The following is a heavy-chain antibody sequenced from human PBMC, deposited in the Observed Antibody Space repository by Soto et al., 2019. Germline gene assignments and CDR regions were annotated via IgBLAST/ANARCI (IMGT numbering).Heavy chain of an antibody. Sequence: GSLRLSCAASGFTFSSYAMSWVRQAPGKGLEWVSSISGSGGTTFYADSVKGRFTISRDNSKITLYLQMNSLRVEDTAVYYCANGYYYDSSGYPPPGDYWGQGT. J-gene: IGHJ4*02. V-gene: IGHV3-23*01. CDR3: ANGYYYDSSGYPPPGDY. CDR2: ISGSGGTT. CDR1: GFTFSSYA. D-gene: IGHD3-22*01.